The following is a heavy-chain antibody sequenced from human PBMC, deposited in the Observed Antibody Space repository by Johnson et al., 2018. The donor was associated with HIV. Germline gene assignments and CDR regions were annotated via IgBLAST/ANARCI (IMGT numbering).Heavy chain of an antibody. J-gene: IGHJ3*02. CDR2: IYSGGST. CDR3: ARDSGAPGNDAFDI. Sequence: MQLVESGGGLVQPGGSLRLSCAASGFTVSSNYMRWVRQAPGKGLEWVSVIYSGGSTYYADSLKGRFTISRDNSKNTLYLQMNSLRPEDTALYFCARDSGAPGNDAFDIWGQGTMVTVSS. V-gene: IGHV3-66*02. D-gene: IGHD1-26*01. CDR1: GFTVSSNY.